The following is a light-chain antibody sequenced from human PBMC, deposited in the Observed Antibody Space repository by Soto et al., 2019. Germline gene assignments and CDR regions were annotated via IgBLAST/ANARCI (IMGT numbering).Light chain of an antibody. CDR2: AAS. J-gene: IGKJ4*01. Sequence: EIMFTESPSTLSLSPGERATLSCRASQSVSSYLAWYQQKPGQAPRLLIYAASNRATGIPARFSGSGPGTDFTLTISSLEPEDFAVYYCQQRSNWPPLTFGGGTKVDIK. V-gene: IGKV3-11*01. CDR3: QQRSNWPPLT. CDR1: QSVSSY.